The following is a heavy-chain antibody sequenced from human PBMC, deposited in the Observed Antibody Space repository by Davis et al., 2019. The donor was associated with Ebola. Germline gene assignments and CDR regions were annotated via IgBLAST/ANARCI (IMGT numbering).Heavy chain of an antibody. Sequence: PSETLSLTCTVSGDSISSGDYYWSWIRQPPGKGLEWIGYIYYSGSTYYNPSLKSRLTISVDTSKNQFSLKLSSVTAADTAVYYCARGPMIVVVPYFDYWGQGTLVTVSS. J-gene: IGHJ4*02. D-gene: IGHD3-22*01. V-gene: IGHV4-30-4*01. CDR1: GDSISSGDYY. CDR3: ARGPMIVVVPYFDY. CDR2: IYYSGST.